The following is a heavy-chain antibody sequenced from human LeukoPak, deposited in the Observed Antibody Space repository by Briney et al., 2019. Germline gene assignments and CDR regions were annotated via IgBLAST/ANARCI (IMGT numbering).Heavy chain of an antibody. J-gene: IGHJ4*02. CDR3: ARDYCSSTSCYLYYFDY. CDR2: ISAYNGNT. Sequence: ASVKVSCKASGYTFTSYGISWVRQAPGQGLEWMGWISAYNGNTNYAQKLQGRVTMTTDTSTSTAHMELRSLRSDDTAVYYCARDYCSSTSCYLYYFDYWGQGTLVTVSS. V-gene: IGHV1-18*01. CDR1: GYTFTSYG. D-gene: IGHD2-2*01.